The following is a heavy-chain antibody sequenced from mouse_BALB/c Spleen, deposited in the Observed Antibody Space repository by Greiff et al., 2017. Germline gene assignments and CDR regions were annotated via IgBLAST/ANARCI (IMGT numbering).Heavy chain of an antibody. CDR3: ERYGGYAMDY. J-gene: IGHJ4*01. V-gene: IGHV5-12-1*01. D-gene: IGHD1-1*02. Sequence: EVKLLESGGGLVKPGASLKLSCAASGFAFSSYDMSWVRQTPEKRLEWVGYISSGDGGTYYPDTVKGRVTISRDNAKNTLYLQMSSLKSEDTAIYYCERYGGYAMDYWGQGTSVTVSS. CDR1: GFAFSSYD. CDR2: ISSGDGGT.